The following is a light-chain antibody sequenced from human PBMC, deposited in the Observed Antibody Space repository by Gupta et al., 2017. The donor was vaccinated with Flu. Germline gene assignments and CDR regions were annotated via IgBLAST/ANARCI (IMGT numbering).Light chain of an antibody. J-gene: IGLJ3*02. V-gene: IGLV3-25*03. CDR2: KDS. CDR1: ALAKQY. CDR3: QSADSSGTYGV. Sequence: GQTARITCSGDALAKQYACWYQQKPGQAPVLMIYKDSERPSGIPERFSGSSSGTAVTLTISGVQAEDNADYYCQSADSSGTYGVFGGGTKLTVL.